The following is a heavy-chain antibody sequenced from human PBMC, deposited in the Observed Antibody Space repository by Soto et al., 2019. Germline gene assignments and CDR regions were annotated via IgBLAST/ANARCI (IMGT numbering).Heavy chain of an antibody. J-gene: IGHJ4*02. Sequence: PGGSLRLSCAASGFTFSSYAMHWVRQAPGKGLEWVAVISYDGSNKYYADSVKGRFTISRDNSKNTLYLQMNSLRAEDTAVYYCAKETLLAAYYDFWSGYESQNDYWGQGTLVTVSS. CDR2: ISYDGSNK. CDR1: GFTFSSYA. D-gene: IGHD3-3*01. CDR3: AKETLLAAYYDFWSGYESQNDY. V-gene: IGHV3-30-3*01.